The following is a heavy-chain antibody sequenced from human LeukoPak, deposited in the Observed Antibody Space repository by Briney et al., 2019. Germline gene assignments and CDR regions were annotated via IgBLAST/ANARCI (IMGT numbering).Heavy chain of an antibody. V-gene: IGHV4-39*07. CDR2: IYYTETT. Sequence: PSETLSLTCTVSGASISSNSYYWGWIRQPPGKGLEWIGNIYYTETTYYNPSLKSRVTISIDTSKKQFSLKLNSVTAADTAIYYCARTIRGLRYFDFWGQGTLVTVSS. D-gene: IGHD3-10*01. CDR1: GASISSNSYY. CDR3: ARTIRGLRYFDF. J-gene: IGHJ4*02.